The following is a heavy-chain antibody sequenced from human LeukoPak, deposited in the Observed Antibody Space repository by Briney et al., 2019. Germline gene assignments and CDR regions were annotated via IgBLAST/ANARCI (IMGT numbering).Heavy chain of an antibody. V-gene: IGHV4-39*07. D-gene: IGHD2-21*01. CDR1: GGSISSSSYY. Sequence: SETLSLTCTVSGGSISSSSYYWGWIRQPPGKGLEWIGSIYYSGSTYYNPSLKSRVTISVDTSKNQFSLKLSSVTAADTAVYYCARVVVVRDEDYWGQGTLVTVSS. J-gene: IGHJ4*02. CDR2: IYYSGST. CDR3: ARVVVVRDEDY.